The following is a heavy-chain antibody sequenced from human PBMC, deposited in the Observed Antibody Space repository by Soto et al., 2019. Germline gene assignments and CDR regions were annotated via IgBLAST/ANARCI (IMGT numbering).Heavy chain of an antibody. J-gene: IGHJ3*02. CDR1: GFTFSSYG. Sequence: QVQLVESGGGVIQPGRSLRLSCAASGFTFSSYGMHWVRQAPGKGLEWVAVIWYDGSNKYYADSVKGRFTISRDNSKNTLYLRMNSLRAEDTAVYYCARGGSGYDGVAFDIWGQGTMVTVSS. CDR3: ARGGSGYDGVAFDI. V-gene: IGHV3-33*01. D-gene: IGHD5-12*01. CDR2: IWYDGSNK.